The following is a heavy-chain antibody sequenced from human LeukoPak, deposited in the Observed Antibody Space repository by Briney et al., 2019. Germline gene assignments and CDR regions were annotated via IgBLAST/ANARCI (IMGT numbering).Heavy chain of an antibody. D-gene: IGHD6-6*01. V-gene: IGHV4-34*01. CDR3: AGPPYSSSSHYCYYYMDV. CDR1: GRYFSGYY. Sequence: SETPSLTCAVYGRYFSGYYWSWIRRPPGKGLECIGEINHSGTADYNPSLKSRVTISVNTSKNQFSLKLRSVTAADTAGYYGAGPPYSSSSHYCYYYMDVWGKGTTVTVSS. CDR2: INHSGTA. J-gene: IGHJ6*03.